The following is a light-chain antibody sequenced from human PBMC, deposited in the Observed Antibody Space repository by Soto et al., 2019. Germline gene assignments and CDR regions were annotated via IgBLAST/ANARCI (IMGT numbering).Light chain of an antibody. CDR3: QQSFNLPRT. CDR2: AAS. CDR1: QSISSS. J-gene: IGKJ1*01. Sequence: DIQMTQSPSSLSASVGETITITCRASQSISSSLNWFQHRPGQPPKLLLFAASNLHAGVPPRFSGSGSGTSFSLTIRSLQPEDFATYYCQQSFNLPRTFGPGTKVDI. V-gene: IGKV1-39*01.